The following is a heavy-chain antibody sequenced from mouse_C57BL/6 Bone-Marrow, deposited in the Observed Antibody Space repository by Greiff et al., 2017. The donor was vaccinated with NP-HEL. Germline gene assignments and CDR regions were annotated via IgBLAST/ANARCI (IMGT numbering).Heavy chain of an antibody. CDR2: ISAGGSYT. CDR1: GFTFSSYA. J-gene: IGHJ3*01. D-gene: IGHD1-1*01. CDR3: ARDPNYYGSSWGFAY. Sequence: EVQLVESGGGLVKPGGSLKLSCAASGFTFSSYAMSWVRQTPEKRLEWVATISAGGSYTYYPDNVQGRFPISRDNAKNNLYLQMSHLKSEDTAMYYCARDPNYYGSSWGFAYWGQGTLVTVSA. V-gene: IGHV5-4*01.